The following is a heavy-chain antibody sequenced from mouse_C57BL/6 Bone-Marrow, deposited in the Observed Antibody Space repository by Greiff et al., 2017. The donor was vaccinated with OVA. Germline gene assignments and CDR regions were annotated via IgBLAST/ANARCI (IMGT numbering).Heavy chain of an antibody. CDR2: IYPRDGST. CDR1: GYTFTDHT. V-gene: IGHV1-78*01. J-gene: IGHJ3*01. Sequence: QVQLQQSAAELVKPGASVKISCKVSGYTFTDHTIHWMKQRPEQGLEWIGYIYPRDGSTKYNEKFKGKATLTADKSSSTAYMQLNSLTSEDSAVYFCARGIYYYGSSPPWFAYWGQGTLVTVSA. CDR3: ARGIYYYGSSPPWFAY. D-gene: IGHD1-1*01.